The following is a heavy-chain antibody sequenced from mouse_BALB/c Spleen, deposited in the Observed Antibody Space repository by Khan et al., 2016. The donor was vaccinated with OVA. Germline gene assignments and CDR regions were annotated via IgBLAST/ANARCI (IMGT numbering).Heavy chain of an antibody. J-gene: IGHJ1*01. CDR3: VRRGNYYGSFYWYFDV. V-gene: IGHV2-9-2*01. Sequence: QVQLKESGPGLVAPSQSLSITCTVSGCSLTSYDISWIRQPPGKGLEWLGVIWTGGGTNYNSAFMSRLSISKDNSKSQVFLKMNSLQSDDTAIYXCVRRGNYYGSFYWYFDVWGAGTTVTVSS. CDR2: IWTGGGT. D-gene: IGHD1-1*01. CDR1: GCSLTSYD.